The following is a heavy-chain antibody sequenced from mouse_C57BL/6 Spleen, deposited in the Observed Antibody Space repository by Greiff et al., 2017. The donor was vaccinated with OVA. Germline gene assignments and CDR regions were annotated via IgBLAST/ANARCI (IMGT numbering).Heavy chain of an antibody. D-gene: IGHD1-1*01. Sequence: EVQLVESEGGLVQPGSSMKLSCTASGFTFSDYYMAWVRQVPEKGLEWVANINYDGSSTYYLDSLKSRFIISRDNAKNILYLQMSSLKSEDTATYYCARAYYGSSYGFAYWGQGTLVTVSA. CDR1: GFTFSDYY. CDR3: ARAYYGSSYGFAY. J-gene: IGHJ3*01. CDR2: INYDGSST. V-gene: IGHV5-16*01.